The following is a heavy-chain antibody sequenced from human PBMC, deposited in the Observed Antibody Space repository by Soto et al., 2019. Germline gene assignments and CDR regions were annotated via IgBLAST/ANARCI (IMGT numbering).Heavy chain of an antibody. J-gene: IGHJ6*02. Sequence: QVQLQQWGAGLLKPSETLSLTCAVPGGSFTGYYWSWVRQPPGKGLEWIGETDHSGRTSYNPSLKGRLTISANMSKRQYALELTSVTAADTAVYYCPRGLQRRFGGDKGHGYHGMDVWGQGTTVTVSS. CDR2: TDHSGRT. CDR1: GGSFTGYY. V-gene: IGHV4-34*01. D-gene: IGHD5-18*01. CDR3: PRGLQRRFGGDKGHGYHGMDV.